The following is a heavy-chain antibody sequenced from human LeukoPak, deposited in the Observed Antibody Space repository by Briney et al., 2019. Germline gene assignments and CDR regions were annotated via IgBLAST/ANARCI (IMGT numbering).Heavy chain of an antibody. V-gene: IGHV1-18*01. J-gene: IGHJ4*02. D-gene: IGHD3-22*01. CDR2: ISAYNGNT. CDR1: GYTFTSYG. Sequence: ASVKVSCKASGYTFTSYGISWVRQAPGQGLEWMGWISAYNGNTNYAQKLQGRVTMTTDTSTSTAYMELRSLRSDDTAVYYCARDHLSPYYDSSGYYYYYDYWGQGTLVTVSS. CDR3: ARDHLSPYYDSSGYYYYYDY.